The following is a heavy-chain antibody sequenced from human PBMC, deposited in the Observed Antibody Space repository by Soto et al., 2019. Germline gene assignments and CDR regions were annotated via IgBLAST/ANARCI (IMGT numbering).Heavy chain of an antibody. CDR2: IYYSGST. J-gene: IGHJ4*02. Sequence: SETLSLTCTVSGGSISSYYWSWIRQPPGKGLEWIGYIYYSGSTNYNPSLKSRVTISVDTSKTHFSLRLTSVTAADTAVYYCAGGGYSSGLDYWGQGTLVTVSS. V-gene: IGHV4-59*01. CDR1: GGSISSYY. D-gene: IGHD5-18*01. CDR3: AGGGYSSGLDY.